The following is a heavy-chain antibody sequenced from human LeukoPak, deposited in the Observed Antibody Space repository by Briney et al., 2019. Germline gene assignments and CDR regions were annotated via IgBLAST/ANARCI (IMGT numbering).Heavy chain of an antibody. CDR3: ARDWGDYSVCPGVCWFDP. J-gene: IGHJ5*02. V-gene: IGHV3-30*04. D-gene: IGHD4-17*01. Sequence: PGGSLRLSCAASGFTFSSYAMHWVRQAPGKGLEWVAAISYDGSNKYYADSVKGRFTISRDNSKNTLYLQMNSLRAEDTALYYCARDWGDYSVCPGVCWFDPWGQGTLVTVSS. CDR2: ISYDGSNK. CDR1: GFTFSSYA.